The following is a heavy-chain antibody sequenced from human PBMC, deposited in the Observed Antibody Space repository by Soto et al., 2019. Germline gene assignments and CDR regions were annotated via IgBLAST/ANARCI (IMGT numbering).Heavy chain of an antibody. J-gene: IGHJ5*02. Sequence: QVQLVQSGAEVKKPGASVKVSCKASGYTFTTYSIAWVRQAPGQGLEWMGWISAYNGKTNYAQKFQGRVTMTTDTSTSTAYMELRSLRSAVTVVYFCASEAFAVHARWFDPWCQGTLANVAS. CDR1: GYTFTTYS. CDR2: ISAYNGKT. CDR3: ASEAFAVHARWFDP. D-gene: IGHD2-2*01. V-gene: IGHV1-18*01.